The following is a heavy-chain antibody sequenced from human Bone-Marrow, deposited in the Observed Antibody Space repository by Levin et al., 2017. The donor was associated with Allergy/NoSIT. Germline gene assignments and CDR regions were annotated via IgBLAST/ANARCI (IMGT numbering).Heavy chain of an antibody. CDR1: GFTFSSYA. V-gene: IGHV3-30-3*01. D-gene: IGHD3-16*01. CDR3: ARELGAFDI. J-gene: IGHJ3*02. Sequence: GGSLRLSCAASGFTFSSYAMHWVRQAPGKGLEWVAVISYDGSNKYYADSVKGRFTISRDNSKNTLYLQMNSLRAEDTAVYYCARELGAFDIWGQGTMVTVSS. CDR2: ISYDGSNK.